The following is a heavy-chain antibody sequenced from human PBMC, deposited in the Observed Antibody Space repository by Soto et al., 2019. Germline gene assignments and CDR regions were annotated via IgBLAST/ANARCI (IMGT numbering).Heavy chain of an antibody. Sequence: QVQLVQSGAEVKKPGSSVKVSCKASGGTFSSYAISWVRQAPGQGLEWMGGLIPIFGTANYAQKFQGRVTIPADASTSTAYMELSSLRSEDTAVYYCGGGPSISIYYGILTGYPTDPPYYDYGMDVWGQGTTVTVSS. J-gene: IGHJ6*02. CDR3: GGGPSISIYYGILTGYPTDPPYYDYGMDV. CDR1: GGTFSSYA. D-gene: IGHD3-9*01. CDR2: LIPIFGTA. V-gene: IGHV1-69*01.